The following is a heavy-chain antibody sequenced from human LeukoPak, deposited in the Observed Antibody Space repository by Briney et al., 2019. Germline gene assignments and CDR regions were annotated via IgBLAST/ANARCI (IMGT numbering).Heavy chain of an antibody. CDR3: ARDLITGNDAFDI. J-gene: IGHJ3*02. V-gene: IGHV3-74*03. Sequence: GGSLRLSCAASGFTFSDYWMHWVRQAPGKGLVWVSRINTHGSSAEYADSVKGRFTISRDNAKNTLYLQMNSLRAEDTAVYYCARDLITGNDAFDIWGQGTMVTVSS. CDR2: INTHGSSA. D-gene: IGHD1-20*01. CDR1: GFTFSDYW.